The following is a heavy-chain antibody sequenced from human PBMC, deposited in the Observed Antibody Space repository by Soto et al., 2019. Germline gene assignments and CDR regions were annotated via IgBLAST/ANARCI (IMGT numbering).Heavy chain of an antibody. Sequence: QLQLQESGPGLVKPSETLSLTCTVSGGSISSSSYYWGWIRQPPGKGLEWIGSIYYSGSTYYNPSLKSRVTISVDTSKNQFSLKLSSVTAADTAVYYCARQAGYCTNGVCSRSGWYLDYWGQGTLVTVSS. V-gene: IGHV4-39*01. CDR2: IYYSGST. D-gene: IGHD2-8*01. CDR1: GGSISSSSYY. J-gene: IGHJ4*02. CDR3: ARQAGYCTNGVCSRSGWYLDY.